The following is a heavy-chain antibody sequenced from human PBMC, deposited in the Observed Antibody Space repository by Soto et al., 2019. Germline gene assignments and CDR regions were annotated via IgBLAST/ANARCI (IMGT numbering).Heavy chain of an antibody. Sequence: EVQLVESGGGLVQPGGSLRLSCAASGFTFSSYWMHWVRQAPGKGLVWVSRINYDGSTTSYADSVKGRFTISRDNDRNTLYLQMNSLRAEDTAVYYCARAGTGWYWFDPWGQGTLVTVSS. D-gene: IGHD6-19*01. CDR3: ARAGTGWYWFDP. CDR1: GFTFSSYW. CDR2: INYDGSTT. V-gene: IGHV3-74*01. J-gene: IGHJ5*02.